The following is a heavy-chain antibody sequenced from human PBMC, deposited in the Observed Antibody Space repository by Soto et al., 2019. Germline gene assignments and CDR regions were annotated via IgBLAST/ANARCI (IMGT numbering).Heavy chain of an antibody. CDR3: ARGENYYFEY. CDR1: GGSISRGDYY. CDR2: IYYSGST. J-gene: IGHJ4*02. D-gene: IGHD3-16*01. Sequence: LSLTCTVSGGSISRGDYYWSWIRQPPVKGLEWIGYIYYSGSTYYNPSLKSRVTISVDTSKNQFSLKLSSVTAADTAVYYCARGENYYFEYWGQGTLVTVSS. V-gene: IGHV4-30-4*01.